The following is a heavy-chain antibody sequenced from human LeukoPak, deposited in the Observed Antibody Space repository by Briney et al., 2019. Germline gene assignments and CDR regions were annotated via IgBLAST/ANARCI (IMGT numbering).Heavy chain of an antibody. CDR2: IYHSGST. CDR3: ARRQVGATTGIDY. Sequence: PSETLSLTCAVSGYSISSGYYCGWIRQPPGKGLEWIGSIYHSGSTYYNPSLKSRVIISVDTSKNQFSLKLSSVTAADTAVYYCARRQVGATTGIDYWGQGTLVTVSS. V-gene: IGHV4-38-2*01. CDR1: GYSISSGYY. J-gene: IGHJ4*02. D-gene: IGHD1-26*01.